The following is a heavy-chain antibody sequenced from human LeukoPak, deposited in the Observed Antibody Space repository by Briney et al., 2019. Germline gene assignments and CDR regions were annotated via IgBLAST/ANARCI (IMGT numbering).Heavy chain of an antibody. CDR2: IYYSGST. D-gene: IGHD6-13*01. CDR3: ARATAADYYYMDV. J-gene: IGHJ6*03. V-gene: IGHV4-59*01. CDR1: GGSISSYY. Sequence: PSETLSLTCTVSGGSISSYYWSWIRQPPGKGLEWIGYIYYSGSTNYNHSLKSRVTISVDTSKNQFSLKLSSVTAADTAVYYCARATAADYYYMDVWGKGTTVTVSS.